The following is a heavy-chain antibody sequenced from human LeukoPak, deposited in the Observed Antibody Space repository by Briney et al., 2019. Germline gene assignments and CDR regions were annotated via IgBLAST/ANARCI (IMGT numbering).Heavy chain of an antibody. V-gene: IGHV4-34*01. J-gene: IGHJ4*02. D-gene: IGHD6-13*01. CDR2: INHSGST. Sequence: PSETLSLTCAVYGGSFSGYYWSWIRQPPGKGLEWIGEINHSGSTNYNPSLKSRVTISVDTSKNQFSLKLSSVTVADTAVYYCARGNQQPDRRVDYWGQGTLVTVSS. CDR1: GGSFSGYY. CDR3: ARGNQQPDRRVDY.